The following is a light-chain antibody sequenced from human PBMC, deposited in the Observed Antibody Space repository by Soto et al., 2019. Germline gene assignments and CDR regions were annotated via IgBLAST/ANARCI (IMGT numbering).Light chain of an antibody. V-gene: IGKV4-1*01. CDR2: WAT. CDR3: HQSDTTPPIT. Sequence: DSGMTQTTASLAVSLXXRSTINCKYIQSVFSTSNNKNRLAWYQQKPGQPPKLIISWATTRESGVPDRFSGSGSGTDFTLIISSVQAEDVAVCYCHQSDTTPPITFAQGTRLEI. J-gene: IGKJ5*01. CDR1: QSVFSTSNNKNR.